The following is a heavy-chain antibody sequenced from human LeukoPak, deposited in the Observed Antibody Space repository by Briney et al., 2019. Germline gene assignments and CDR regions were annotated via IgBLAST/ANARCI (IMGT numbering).Heavy chain of an antibody. D-gene: IGHD6-13*01. CDR1: GFTFSSYG. CDR2: ISYDGSNK. CDR3: ARQGQLLNGYWVAVAAAAHFDY. Sequence: GGSLRLSCAASGFTFSSYGMHWVRQAPGKGLEWVAVISYDGSNKYYADSVKGRFTFSRDNSKNTLYLQMNSLRSEDTAVYYCARQGQLLNGYWVAVAAAAHFDYWGQGTLVTVSS. V-gene: IGHV3-30*03. J-gene: IGHJ4*02.